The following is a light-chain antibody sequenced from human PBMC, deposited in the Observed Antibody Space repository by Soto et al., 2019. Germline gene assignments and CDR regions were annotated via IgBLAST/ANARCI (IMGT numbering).Light chain of an antibody. J-gene: IGLJ2*01. V-gene: IGLV1-44*01. CDR1: GSSIGTNT. CDR2: DND. Sequence: QSVLTQPPSASGTPGQRVTISCSGSGSSIGTNTVNWYRQLPGTAPKLLIYDNDQRPSGVPDRFSGSKSGTSASLAISGLQSEDEADYCCAAWDGSLNNVLFGGGTKLTVL. CDR3: AAWDGSLNNVL.